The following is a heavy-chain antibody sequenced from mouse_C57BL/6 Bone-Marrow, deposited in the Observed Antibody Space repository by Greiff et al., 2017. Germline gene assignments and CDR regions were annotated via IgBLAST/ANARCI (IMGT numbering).Heavy chain of an antibody. CDR2: ISGGGGNT. CDR3: SRQVTTVLATKYFDV. J-gene: IGHJ1*03. V-gene: IGHV5-9*01. CDR1: GFTFSSYT. Sequence: EVKVEESGGGLVKPGGSLKLSCAASGFTFSSYTMPWVRQTPGKRLQWVAAISGGGGNTYYPDSVKGRFTISRDNDKNILYLQMSSLRSEDTALYYCSRQVTTVLATKYFDVWGTGTTVTVSS. D-gene: IGHD1-1*01.